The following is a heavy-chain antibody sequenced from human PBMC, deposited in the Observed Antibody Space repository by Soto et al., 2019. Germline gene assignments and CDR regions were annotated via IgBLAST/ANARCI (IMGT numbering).Heavy chain of an antibody. J-gene: IGHJ6*02. Sequence: SETLSLTCTGSGGSISSDYWSWFRQPPGKGLEWIGYIYYSGSTNYNPSLKSRVTISVDTSKNQFSLKLSSVTAADTAAYYCASSNISSAGFYYYGMDVWARGTTVTVSS. CDR1: GGSISSDY. V-gene: IGHV4-59*01. CDR2: IYYSGST. D-gene: IGHD6-13*01. CDR3: ASSNISSAGFYYYGMDV.